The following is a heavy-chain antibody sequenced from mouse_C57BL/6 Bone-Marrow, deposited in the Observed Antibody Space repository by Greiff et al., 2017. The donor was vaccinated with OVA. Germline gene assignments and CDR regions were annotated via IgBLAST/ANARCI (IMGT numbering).Heavy chain of an antibody. CDR2: ISSGGSYT. D-gene: IGHD2-1*01. Sequence: EVKLMESGGDLVKPGGSLKLSCAASGFTFSSYGMSWVRQTPDKRLEWVATISSGGSYTYYPDSVKGRFTIPSDNANNTLYLQMSSLKSEDTAMYYYARHKGNYGFDYGGQGTTLTVSA. CDR1: GFTFSSYG. CDR3: ARHKGNYGFDY. V-gene: IGHV5-6*01. J-gene: IGHJ2*01.